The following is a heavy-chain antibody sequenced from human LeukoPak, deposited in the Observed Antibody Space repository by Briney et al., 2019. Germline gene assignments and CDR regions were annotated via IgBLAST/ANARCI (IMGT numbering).Heavy chain of an antibody. CDR3: GRDGIEVYYDYVWGSLFDY. J-gene: IGHJ4*02. D-gene: IGHD3-16*01. V-gene: IGHV3-7*01. Sequence: PGGSLRLSCAASGFTFIDYGMKWVRQAPGKGLEWVANIKQDGSEKYYVDSVKGRFTISRDNAKNSLYLQMNSLRAEDTAVYYCGRDGIEVYYDYVWGSLFDYWGQGTLDTVSS. CDR1: GFTFIDYG. CDR2: IKQDGSEK.